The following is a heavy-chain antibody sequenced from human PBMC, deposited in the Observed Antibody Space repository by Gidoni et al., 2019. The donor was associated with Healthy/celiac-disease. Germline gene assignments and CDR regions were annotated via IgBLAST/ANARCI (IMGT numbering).Heavy chain of an antibody. V-gene: IGHV3-23*01. J-gene: IGHJ4*02. CDR2: ISGSGGST. CDR3: AKDQDGEPLDYFDY. D-gene: IGHD4-17*01. Sequence: SGFTFSSHAMSWVRQAPGKGLEWVSAISGSGGSTYYADSVKGRFTISRDNSKNTLYLQMNSLRAEDTAVYYCAKDQDGEPLDYFDYWGQGTLVTVSS. CDR1: GFTFSSHA.